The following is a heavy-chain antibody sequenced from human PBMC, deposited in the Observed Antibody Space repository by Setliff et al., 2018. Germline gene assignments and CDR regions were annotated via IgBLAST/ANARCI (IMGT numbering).Heavy chain of an antibody. D-gene: IGHD2-2*01. V-gene: IGHV3-23*01. J-gene: IGHJ5*02. CDR3: AKAPAPYAASLLNWFDR. CDR2: ISGSGGST. Sequence: GGSLRLSCAASGFTFSSYAMNWVRQAPGKGLEWVSAISGSGGSTYYADSVKGRFTISRDNSKNTLYLQMNSLRAEDTAVYYCAKAPAPYAASLLNWFDRWGQGTLVTVSS. CDR1: GFTFSSYA.